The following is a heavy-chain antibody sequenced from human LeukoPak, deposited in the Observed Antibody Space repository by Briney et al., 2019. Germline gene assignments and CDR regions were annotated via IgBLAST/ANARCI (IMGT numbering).Heavy chain of an antibody. CDR1: GFTFSSYE. D-gene: IGHD3-10*01. Sequence: PGGSLRLSCAASGFTFSSYEMNWVRQAPGKGLEWVSYISSSGSTIYYADSVKGRFTISRVNAKNSLYLQMNSLRAEDTAVYYCARSRLGYYGSGSYPIFDYWGQGTLVTVSS. V-gene: IGHV3-48*03. CDR3: ARSRLGYYGSGSYPIFDY. CDR2: ISSSGSTI. J-gene: IGHJ4*02.